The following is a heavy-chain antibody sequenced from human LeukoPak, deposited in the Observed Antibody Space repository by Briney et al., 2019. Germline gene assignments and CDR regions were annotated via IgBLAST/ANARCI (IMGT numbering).Heavy chain of an antibody. CDR2: INPNSGGT. J-gene: IGHJ5*02. D-gene: IGHD3-16*02. CDR3: ARAVRDYDYVWGSYRHNWFDP. Sequence: GASVKVSCKASGYTFTVYYMHWVRQAPGQGLEWMGWINPNSGGTNYAQKFQGRVTMTRDTSISTAYMELSRLRSDDTAVYYCARAVRDYDYVWGSYRHNWFDPWGQGTLVTVSS. CDR1: GYTFTVYY. V-gene: IGHV1-2*02.